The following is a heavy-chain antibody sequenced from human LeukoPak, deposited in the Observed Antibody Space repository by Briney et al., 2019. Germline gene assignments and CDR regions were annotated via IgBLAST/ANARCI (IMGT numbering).Heavy chain of an antibody. CDR3: ARAFSSSSFYFNY. CDR1: GDSISTYY. V-gene: IGHV4-59*01. CDR2: IYHSGST. D-gene: IGHD6-6*01. Sequence: LSLTXTVSGDSISTYYWNWIRQPPGKGLEWIGYIYHSGSTNYNPSLKSRVTISVDTSKNQFSLKLSSVTAADTAVYYCARAFSSSSFYFNYWGQGTLVTVSS. J-gene: IGHJ4*02.